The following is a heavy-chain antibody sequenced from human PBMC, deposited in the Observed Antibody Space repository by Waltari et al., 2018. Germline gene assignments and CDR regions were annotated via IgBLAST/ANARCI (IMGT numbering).Heavy chain of an antibody. V-gene: IGHV4-34*01. D-gene: IGHD3-9*01. CDR2: INHSGST. J-gene: IGHJ4*02. CDR3: ARGRRDYDILTGYYKRRYFDY. CDR1: GGSFSGYY. Sequence: QVQLQPWGAGLLKPSETLSLTCAVYGGSFSGYYWSWIRQPPGKGLEWIGEINHSGSTNYNPSLKSRVTISVDTSKNQFSLKLSSVTAADTAVYYCARGRRDYDILTGYYKRRYFDYWGQGTLVTVSS.